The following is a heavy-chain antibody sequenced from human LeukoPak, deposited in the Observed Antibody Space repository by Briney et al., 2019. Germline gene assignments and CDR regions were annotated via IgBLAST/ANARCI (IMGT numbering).Heavy chain of an antibody. D-gene: IGHD6-13*01. J-gene: IGHJ4*02. CDR3: ARGDIAAAGEFDY. V-gene: IGHV3-66*01. CDR2: IYSGGST. CDR1: GFTFSSNY. Sequence: QPGGSLRLSCAASGFTFSSNYMSGVRQAPGKGVGGVSVIYSGGSTYYADSVKGRFTISRDNSKNTLYLKMNSLRAEDTAVYYCARGDIAAAGEFDYWGQGTLVTVSS.